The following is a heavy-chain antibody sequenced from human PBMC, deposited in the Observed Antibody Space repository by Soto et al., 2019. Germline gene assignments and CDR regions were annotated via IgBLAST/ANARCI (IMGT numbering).Heavy chain of an antibody. CDR3: AVLVDTAMVTFGY. Sequence: ASVKVSCKASGYTFTIYGIIWVRQAPGQGLEWMGWISAYNGNTNYAQKLQGRVTMTTDTSTSTAYMELRSLRSDDTAVYYCAVLVDTAMVTFGYWGQGTLVTVSS. CDR2: ISAYNGNT. CDR1: GYTFTIYG. V-gene: IGHV1-18*01. J-gene: IGHJ4*02. D-gene: IGHD5-18*01.